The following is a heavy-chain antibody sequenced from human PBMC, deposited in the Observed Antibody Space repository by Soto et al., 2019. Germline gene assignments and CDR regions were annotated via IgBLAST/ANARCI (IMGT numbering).Heavy chain of an antibody. J-gene: IGHJ4*02. D-gene: IGHD3-22*01. CDR3: AREGYDGSGRPFPY. CDR2: MNAYSGNT. V-gene: IGHV1-18*01. Sequence: SVKDSSQASGYTFPLDRINCVRRAPGQGLERMGWMNAYSGNTNYVQKYQGRVTMTSDTSTSTAYMELRSLRSDDTAVYYCAREGYDGSGRPFPYWGQGSLVTVSS. CDR1: GYTFPLDR.